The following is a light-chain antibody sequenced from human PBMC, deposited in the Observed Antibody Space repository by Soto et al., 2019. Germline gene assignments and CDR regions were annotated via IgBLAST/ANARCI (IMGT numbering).Light chain of an antibody. CDR2: ETS. J-gene: IGKJ1*01. CDR3: QQYSGYGSWT. Sequence: DIQMTQSPSTLSASVGDRVTITCRASQGISGSLAWYQQRPGKAPKLLIYETSTLESGVPSRFSGSASGTECTLTISSLQPDDFTTYYSQQYSGYGSWTFGQGTKVEIK. V-gene: IGKV1-5*03. CDR1: QGISGS.